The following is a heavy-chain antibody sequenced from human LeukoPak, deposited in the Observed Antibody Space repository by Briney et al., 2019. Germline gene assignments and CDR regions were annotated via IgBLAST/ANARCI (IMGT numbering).Heavy chain of an antibody. Sequence: SETLSLTCTVSGDSMRGYYWSWIRQPPGEGLEWIGDIHNTGTTDYNPSLKSRVTISVDTSKNQFSLKLSYVTAADTAVYYCARGYGWASYNNFNYWGQGILVTVSS. D-gene: IGHD3-10*01. CDR3: ARGYGWASYNNFNY. CDR1: GDSMRGYY. CDR2: IHNTGTT. V-gene: IGHV4-59*01. J-gene: IGHJ4*02.